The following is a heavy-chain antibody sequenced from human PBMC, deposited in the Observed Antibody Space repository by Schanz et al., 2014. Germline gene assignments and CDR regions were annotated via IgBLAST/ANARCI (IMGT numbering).Heavy chain of an antibody. CDR1: GFSFRKSA. Sequence: EVQLLDSGGGLVQPGGSLRLSCAASGFSFRKSAMSWVRQAPGKGLEWVSGISDNGISTYYADSVKGRFSISRDNSKNTLYLQMNSLRAEDTAVYYCARPSDSSWYMDVWGKGTTVTVSS. D-gene: IGHD2-21*02. CDR3: ARPSDSSWYMDV. V-gene: IGHV3-23*01. J-gene: IGHJ6*03. CDR2: ISDNGIST.